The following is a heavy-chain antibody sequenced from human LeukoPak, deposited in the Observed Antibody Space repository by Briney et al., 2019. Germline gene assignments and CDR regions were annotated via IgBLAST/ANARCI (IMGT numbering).Heavy chain of an antibody. D-gene: IGHD3-22*01. CDR3: ARDLKDYYDSSGYLPFGY. CDR1: GGSISSGDYY. Sequence: SETLSLTCTVSGGSISSGDYYWSWIRQPPGKGLEWIGYIYYSGSTYYNPSLKSRVTISVDTSKNQFSLKLSSVTAADTAVCYCARDLKDYYDSSGYLPFGYWGQGTLVTVSS. V-gene: IGHV4-30-4*01. CDR2: IYYSGST. J-gene: IGHJ4*02.